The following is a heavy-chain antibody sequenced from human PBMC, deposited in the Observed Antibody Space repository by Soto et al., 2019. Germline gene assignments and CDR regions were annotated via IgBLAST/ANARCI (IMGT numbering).Heavy chain of an antibody. V-gene: IGHV3-74*01. J-gene: IGHJ4*02. Sequence: EVQLVESGGGLVQPGGSLRLSCAASGFTLSTYWMHWVRQAPGKGLVWVSRIDSDGSSTTYADSVKGRFTISRDNAKNTLYLQMNSLRAEDTAVYYCASGSVDSRFYLDYWGQGTLVTVSS. CDR3: ASGSVDSRFYLDY. CDR1: GFTLSTYW. D-gene: IGHD3-9*01. CDR2: IDSDGSST.